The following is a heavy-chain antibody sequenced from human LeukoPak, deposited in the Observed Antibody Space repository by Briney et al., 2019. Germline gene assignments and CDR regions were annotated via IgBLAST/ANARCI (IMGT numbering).Heavy chain of an antibody. Sequence: GGSLRLSCAASGYTFNSYGMTWVRQAPGKGLEWVSSISGSGGSTYYADSVKGRFTISRDNSENTVYLQMNSLRAEDTAVYYCAKGMSWFDPWGQGTLVTVSS. CDR1: GYTFNSYG. J-gene: IGHJ5*02. CDR3: AKGMSWFDP. V-gene: IGHV3-23*01. CDR2: ISGSGGST.